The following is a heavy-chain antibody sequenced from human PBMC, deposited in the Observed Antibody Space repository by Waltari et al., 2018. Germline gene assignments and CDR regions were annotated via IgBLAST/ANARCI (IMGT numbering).Heavy chain of an antibody. CDR1: GFTFSSYW. V-gene: IGHV3-7*04. D-gene: IGHD2-15*01. CDR2: IKQDGSEK. CDR3: AMGLVSRSSFF. J-gene: IGHJ4*02. Sequence: VQLVQSGAEVKKPGSSVKVSCKASGFTFSSYWMSWVRQAPGKGLEWVANIKQDGSEKYYVDSVKGRFTISRDNAKNSLYLQMNSLRAEDTAVYYCAMGLVSRSSFFWGQGTLVTVSS.